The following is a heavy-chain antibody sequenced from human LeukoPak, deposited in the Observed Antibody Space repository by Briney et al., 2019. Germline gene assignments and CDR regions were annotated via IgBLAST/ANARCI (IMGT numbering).Heavy chain of an antibody. CDR2: INPNSGGT. V-gene: IGHV1-2*02. D-gene: IGHD2-21*01. J-gene: IGHJ4*02. CDR1: GYTFTGYY. Sequence: VSVKVSCKASGYTFTGYYMHWVRQAPGQGLEWMGWINPNSGGTNYAQKFQGRVTMTRDTSISTAYMELSRLRSDDTAVYYCARERLPRAGFYWDYWGQGTLVTVSS. CDR3: ARERLPRAGFYWDY.